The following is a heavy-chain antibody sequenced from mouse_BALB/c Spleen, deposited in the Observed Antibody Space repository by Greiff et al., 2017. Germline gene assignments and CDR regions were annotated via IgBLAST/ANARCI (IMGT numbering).Heavy chain of an antibody. CDR3: ASLYYRYDDWYFDV. Sequence: EVQLQQSGPGLVKPSQSLSLTCTVTGYSITSDYAWNWIRQFPGNKLEWMGYISYSGSTSYNPSLKSRISITRDTSKNQFFLQLNSVTTEDTATYYCASLYYRYDDWYFDVWGAGTTVTVSS. CDR1: GYSITSDYA. D-gene: IGHD2-14*01. J-gene: IGHJ1*01. CDR2: ISYSGST. V-gene: IGHV3-2*02.